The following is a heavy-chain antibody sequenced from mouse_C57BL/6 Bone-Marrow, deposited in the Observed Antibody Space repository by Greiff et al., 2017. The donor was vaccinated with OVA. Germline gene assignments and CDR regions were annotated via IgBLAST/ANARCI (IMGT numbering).Heavy chain of an antibody. Sequence: EVKLMESEGGLVQPGSSMKLSCTASGFTFSDYYMAWVRQVPEKGLEWVANINYDGSSTYYLDSLKSRFIISRDNANNILYLQMSSLKSEDTATYYCARDHPYYAMDYWGQGTSVTVSS. CDR2: INYDGSST. CDR1: GFTFSDYY. V-gene: IGHV5-16*01. J-gene: IGHJ4*01. CDR3: ARDHPYYAMDY.